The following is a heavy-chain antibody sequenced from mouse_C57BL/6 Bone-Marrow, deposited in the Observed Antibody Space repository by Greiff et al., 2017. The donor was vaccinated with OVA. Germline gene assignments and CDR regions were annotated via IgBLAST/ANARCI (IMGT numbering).Heavy chain of an antibody. J-gene: IGHJ3*01. CDR2: IRLKSDNYAT. CDR1: GFTFSNYW. Sequence: EVKLVESGGGLVQPGGSMKLSCVAPGFTFSNYWMNWVRQSPEKGLEWVAQIRLKSDNYATHYAESVKGRFTISRDDSKSSVYLQRNNLRAEDTGIYCCTDTWPPFAYWGQGTLVTVSA. V-gene: IGHV6-3*01. CDR3: TDTWPPFAY.